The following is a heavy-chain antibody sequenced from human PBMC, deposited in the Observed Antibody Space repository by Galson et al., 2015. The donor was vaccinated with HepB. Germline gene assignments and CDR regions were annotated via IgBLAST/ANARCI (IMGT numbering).Heavy chain of an antibody. Sequence: SLRLSCAASGFPFSDYWMHWVRQAPGKGLEWVGRIKSKGDGGTTEYAAPVNGRFIISRDESKSTLYLQMYSLKSEDTAVYFCVARPFWGQGTLVTVSS. J-gene: IGHJ4*02. CDR3: VARPF. V-gene: IGHV3-15*01. CDR2: IKSKGDGGTT. CDR1: GFPFSDYW.